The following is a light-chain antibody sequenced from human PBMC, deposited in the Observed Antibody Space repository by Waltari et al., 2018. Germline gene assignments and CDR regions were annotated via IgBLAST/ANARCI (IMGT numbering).Light chain of an antibody. CDR2: HAS. CDR1: QSVAKY. J-gene: IGKJ1*01. Sequence: EIVLTQSPGSLSLSPGERATLSCKVSQSVAKYLAWYQQKPGQAPRLLIYHASIRATGIPDRFSGSGYGTDFSLTISRLEPEDFVVYFCQKYVNLPATFGQGTTVEV. V-gene: IGKV3-20*01. CDR3: QKYVNLPAT.